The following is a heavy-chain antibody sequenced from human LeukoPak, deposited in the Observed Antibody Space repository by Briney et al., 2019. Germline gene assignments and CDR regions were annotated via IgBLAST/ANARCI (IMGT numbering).Heavy chain of an antibody. CDR2: IIPIFGTA. V-gene: IGHV1-69*05. Sequence: GASVKVSCKASGGTFSSYAIIWVRQAPGQGLEWMGRIIPIFGTANYAQKFQGRDTITTDESTSTAYMELSSLRSEDTAVYYCARVTSGWYFDYWGQGTLVTVSS. D-gene: IGHD6-19*01. CDR3: ARVTSGWYFDY. CDR1: GGTFSSYA. J-gene: IGHJ4*02.